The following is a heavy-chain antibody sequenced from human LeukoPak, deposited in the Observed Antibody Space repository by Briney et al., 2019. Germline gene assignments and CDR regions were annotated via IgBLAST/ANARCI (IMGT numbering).Heavy chain of an antibody. D-gene: IGHD3-22*01. CDR1: SGSISRGDYY. Sequence: PSQTLSLTCTVSSGSISRGDYYWGWIRQPPGKGLEWIGYIYYSGSTYYNPSLKSRFTISVDTSKNQFSLKLSSVTAADTAVYYCATRGYDNSGLDYWGQGTLVTVSS. J-gene: IGHJ4*02. V-gene: IGHV4-30-4*01. CDR2: IYYSGST. CDR3: ATRGYDNSGLDY.